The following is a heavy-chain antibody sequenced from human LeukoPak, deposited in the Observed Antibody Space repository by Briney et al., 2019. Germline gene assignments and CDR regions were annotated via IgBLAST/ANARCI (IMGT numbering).Heavy chain of an antibody. Sequence: ASVKVSCKASGCTFTSSTMQWVRQARGQHLEWIGWIVVGSGNTNYAQKFQERVTITRDMSTSTAYMELSSLRAEDTAFYFCAAAERHCTSSSCYVAAFDIWGLGTMVIVSS. D-gene: IGHD2-2*01. CDR1: GCTFTSST. V-gene: IGHV1-58*02. CDR3: AAAERHCTSSSCYVAAFDI. J-gene: IGHJ3*02. CDR2: IVVGSGNT.